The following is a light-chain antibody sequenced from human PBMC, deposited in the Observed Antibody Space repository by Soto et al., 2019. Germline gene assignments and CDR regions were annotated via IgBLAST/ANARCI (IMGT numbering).Light chain of an antibody. CDR3: QEYSQWSPFT. CDR2: AAS. J-gene: IGKJ3*01. V-gene: IGKV3-15*01. Sequence: EIVVTQSPGILSVSPGDRATLSCRASQSVSTNLAWYQQKPGQAPTLLIYAASTRATGIPARLTASASGTHFTITISSLQSEDFAVYYCQEYSQWSPFTFGPGNRVDIK. CDR1: QSVSTN.